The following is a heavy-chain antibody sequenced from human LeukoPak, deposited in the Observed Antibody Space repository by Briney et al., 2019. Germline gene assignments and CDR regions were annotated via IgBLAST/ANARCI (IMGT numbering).Heavy chain of an antibody. J-gene: IGHJ3*02. Sequence: SETLSLTCAVYGGSFSGYYWSWIRQPPGKGLEWIGEINHSGSTNYNPSLKSRVTISVDTSKNQFSLKLSSVTAADTAVYYCARALNCSSTSCYPPDAFDIWGQRTMVTVSS. D-gene: IGHD2-2*01. CDR2: INHSGST. CDR3: ARALNCSSTSCYPPDAFDI. CDR1: GGSFSGYY. V-gene: IGHV4-34*01.